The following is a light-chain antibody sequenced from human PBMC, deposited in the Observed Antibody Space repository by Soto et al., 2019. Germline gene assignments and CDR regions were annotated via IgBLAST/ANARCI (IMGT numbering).Light chain of an antibody. CDR2: AAS. Sequence: DILMTQSPSSLSASLGDRVTITCRASQGIGNYLAWYQLQPGKVPKLLIYAASTLQSGVPSRFSGSGSGTDFTLTISSLQPEDVATYFCQKYNSAPRTFGQGTKVEI. CDR1: QGIGNY. CDR3: QKYNSAPRT. J-gene: IGKJ1*01. V-gene: IGKV1-27*01.